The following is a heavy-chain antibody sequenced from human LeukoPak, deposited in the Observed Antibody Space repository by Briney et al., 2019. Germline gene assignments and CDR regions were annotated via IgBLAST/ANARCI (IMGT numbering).Heavy chain of an antibody. Sequence: GGSLRLSCAASGFTFSSYSMNWVRQAPGKGLEWVSSISSSSSYIYYADSVKGRFTISRDNAKNSLYLQMNSLRAEDTAVYYCAKFTGKYYFDYWGQGTLVTVSS. J-gene: IGHJ4*02. CDR1: GFTFSSYS. CDR2: ISSSSSYI. D-gene: IGHD1-14*01. V-gene: IGHV3-21*01. CDR3: AKFTGKYYFDY.